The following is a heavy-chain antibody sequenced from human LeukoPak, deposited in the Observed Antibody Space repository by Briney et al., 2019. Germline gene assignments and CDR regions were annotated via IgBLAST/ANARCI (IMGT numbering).Heavy chain of an antibody. CDR2: INPNSGGT. V-gene: IGHV1-2*02. CDR3: ARPWEITMSERSYNWFDS. D-gene: IGHD1-26*01. J-gene: IGHJ5*01. CDR1: GYTFTAYY. Sequence: ASVKVSCKASGYTFTAYYIHWVRQAPGQGLEWMGRINPNSGGTNYAQEFQGRVTMARDTSISTAYMELSRLRSDDTAVYYCARPWEITMSERSYNWFDSWGQGTLVTVSS.